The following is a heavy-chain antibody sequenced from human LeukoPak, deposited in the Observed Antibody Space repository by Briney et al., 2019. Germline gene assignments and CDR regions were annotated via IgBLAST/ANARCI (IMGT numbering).Heavy chain of an antibody. CDR2: FDPEDGET. CDR1: GYTLTELS. V-gene: IGHV1-24*01. CDR3: ATPHPLPIVGATPGYYYYGMDV. Sequence: GASVKVSCKVSGYTLTELSMHWVRQAPGKGLEWMGGFDPEDGETIYAQKFQGRVTMTEDTSTDTAYMELSSLRSEDTAVYYCATPHPLPIVGATPGYYYYGMDVWGQRTTVTVSS. D-gene: IGHD1-26*01. J-gene: IGHJ6*02.